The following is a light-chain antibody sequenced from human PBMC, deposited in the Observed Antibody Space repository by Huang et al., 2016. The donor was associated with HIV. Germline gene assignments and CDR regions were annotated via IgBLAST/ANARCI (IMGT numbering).Light chain of an antibody. CDR3: QQYNKWPLFT. CDR2: GAS. J-gene: IGKJ3*01. Sequence: VMTQSPVTLSVSPGERATLSCGASQNVSSDLAGYQQRPGHPPRLLMYGASTRATGLPARFSGSGSGTEFTLTISSLQSEDFAVYYCQQYNKWPLFTFGPGTKVDIK. CDR1: QNVSSD. V-gene: IGKV3-15*01.